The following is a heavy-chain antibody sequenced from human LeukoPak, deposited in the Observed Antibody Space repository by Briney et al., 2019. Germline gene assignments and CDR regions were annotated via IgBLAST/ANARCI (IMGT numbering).Heavy chain of an antibody. Sequence: PGGSLRLSCEASGFNFSTYSMNWVRQAPGKGLEWVSSISTSTAHTYYADSVKGRFTISRDNAKNSVYLQMTNLRAEDTAVYYCAREIVQLWIDFWGQGTLVTVSS. CDR2: ISTSTAHT. D-gene: IGHD3-10*01. CDR1: GFNFSTYS. V-gene: IGHV3-21*01. CDR3: AREIVQLWIDF. J-gene: IGHJ4*02.